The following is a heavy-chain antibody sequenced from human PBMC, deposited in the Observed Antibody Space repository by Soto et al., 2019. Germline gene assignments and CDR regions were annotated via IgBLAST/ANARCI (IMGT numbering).Heavy chain of an antibody. D-gene: IGHD3-16*01. CDR3: ARDFTGWPPDGVDS. Sequence: QVHLVQSGAEVKMPGASVKVSCKASGFAFTSYAFTWVRQAPGQGLEWRGWIRPYNGNTHYARNCRGRVTMTTDSSTSPVYMELGSLTSDVTAVYSRARDFTGWPPDGVDSWGQGTLVSVSA. CDR1: GFAFTSYA. J-gene: IGHJ4*02. CDR2: IRPYNGNT. V-gene: IGHV1-18*01.